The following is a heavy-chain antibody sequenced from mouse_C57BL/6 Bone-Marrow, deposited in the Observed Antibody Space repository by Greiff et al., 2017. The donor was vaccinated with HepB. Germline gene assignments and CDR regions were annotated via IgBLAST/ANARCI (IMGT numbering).Heavy chain of an antibody. D-gene: IGHD2-10*01. V-gene: IGHV2-2*01. CDR3: ARAYYGNYVGY. CDR1: GFSLTSYG. J-gene: IGHJ2*01. CDR2: IWSGGST. Sequence: VQLQQSGPGLVQPSQSLSITCTVSGFSLTSYGVHWVRQSPGKGLEWLGVIWSGGSTDYNAAFISRLSISKDNSKSHFFFKMNSLQADDTAIYYCARAYYGNYVGYWGQGTTLTVSS.